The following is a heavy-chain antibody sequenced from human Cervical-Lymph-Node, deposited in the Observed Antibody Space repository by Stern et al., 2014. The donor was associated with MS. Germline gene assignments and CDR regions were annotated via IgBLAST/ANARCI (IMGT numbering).Heavy chain of an antibody. CDR3: ARDLVRGYFDF. CDR2: ISAYNGDI. CDR1: GFAFTSYG. Sequence: VQLEESGGEVKKPGASVKGSCRASGFAFTSYGISWLRQAPGPGLEWMGLISAYNGDIKYSPKFQGRVTMTTDTSTRTAYMELRSLRSDDTAVYYCARDLVRGYFDFWGQGNLVTVSS. V-gene: IGHV1-18*01. J-gene: IGHJ4*02. D-gene: IGHD3-22*01.